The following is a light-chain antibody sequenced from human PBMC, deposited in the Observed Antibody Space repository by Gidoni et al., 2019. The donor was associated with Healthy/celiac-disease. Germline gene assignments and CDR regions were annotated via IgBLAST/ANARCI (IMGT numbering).Light chain of an antibody. V-gene: IGKV3-11*01. CDR2: DAS. Sequence: LLTHSTSTLSLPPGERATLSCRASQRVSSYLAWYQQKPGQAPRLLIYDASNRATGIPARFSGSGSGTDFTLTISSLEPEDFAVYYCQQRSNWPPKYTFGQGTKLEIK. CDR3: QQRSNWPPKYT. CDR1: QRVSSY. J-gene: IGKJ2*01.